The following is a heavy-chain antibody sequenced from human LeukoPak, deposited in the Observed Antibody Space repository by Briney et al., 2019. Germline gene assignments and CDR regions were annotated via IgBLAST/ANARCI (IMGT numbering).Heavy chain of an antibody. V-gene: IGHV4-59*12. Sequence: PSETLSLTCTVSGGSISSYYWSWIRQPPGKGLEWIGYIYYSGSTFYNPSFKSRVTMSIDTSKNHFSLSLSSVTAADTAVYYCARGRQWLGGEFDYWGQGTLVTVSS. J-gene: IGHJ4*02. CDR2: IYYSGST. CDR3: ARGRQWLGGEFDY. CDR1: GGSISSYY. D-gene: IGHD6-19*01.